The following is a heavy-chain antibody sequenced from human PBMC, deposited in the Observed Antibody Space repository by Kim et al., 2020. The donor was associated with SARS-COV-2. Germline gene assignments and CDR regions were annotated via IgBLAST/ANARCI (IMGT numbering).Heavy chain of an antibody. V-gene: IGHV3-21*01. CDR1: GFTFSSYS. CDR2: ISSSSSYI. D-gene: IGHD6-13*01. Sequence: GGSLRLSCAASGFTFSSYSMNWVRQAPGKGLEWVSSISSSSSYIYYADSVKGRFTISRDNAKNSLYLQMNSLRAEDTAVYYCARDTSTAAGTSVRYYYYGMDVWGQGTTVTVSS. CDR3: ARDTSTAAGTSVRYYYYGMDV. J-gene: IGHJ6*02.